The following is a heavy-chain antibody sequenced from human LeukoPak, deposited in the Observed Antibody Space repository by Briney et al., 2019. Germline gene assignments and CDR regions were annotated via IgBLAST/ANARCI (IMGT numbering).Heavy chain of an antibody. CDR2: ISGYNGHT. Sequence: ASVKVSCKASGYTFTNYGISWVRQAPGQGLEWMGWISGYNGHTNYARNLQGRVTMTTDTSTSTAYMELRSLRSDDTAVYYCARDLGYSSGDRCLRNWFDPWGQGTLVTVSS. J-gene: IGHJ5*02. CDR3: ARDLGYSSGDRCLRNWFDP. CDR1: GYTFTNYG. D-gene: IGHD2-15*01. V-gene: IGHV1-18*01.